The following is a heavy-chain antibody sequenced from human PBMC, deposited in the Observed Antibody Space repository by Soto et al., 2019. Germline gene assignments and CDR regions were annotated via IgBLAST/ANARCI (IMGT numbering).Heavy chain of an antibody. CDR3: ARDRRTYYYEGDAFDI. J-gene: IGHJ3*02. D-gene: IGHD3-22*01. V-gene: IGHV3-48*02. CDR1: GFTFSSYS. CDR2: ISSSSSTI. Sequence: HPGGSLRLSCAASGFTFSSYSMNWVRQAPGKGLEWVSYISSSSSTIYYADSVKGRFTISRDNAKNSLYLQMNSLRDEDTAVYYCARDRRTYYYEGDAFDIWGQGTMVTVSS.